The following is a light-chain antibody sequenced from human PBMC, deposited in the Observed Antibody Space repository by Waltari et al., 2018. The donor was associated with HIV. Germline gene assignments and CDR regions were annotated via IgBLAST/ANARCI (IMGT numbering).Light chain of an antibody. CDR3: QQYYNTPRT. J-gene: IGKJ1*01. Sequence: DIVMTQYPDSLAVSLGEMATINCKSSQSILYSSNNKNYLAWYQQKPGQPPKLLLYWASTRQSGFPDRFSGSGSETNFTLTISSLQAEDVAVYYCQQYYNTPRTFGQGTKVEIK. CDR1: QSILYSSNNKNY. V-gene: IGKV4-1*01. CDR2: WAS.